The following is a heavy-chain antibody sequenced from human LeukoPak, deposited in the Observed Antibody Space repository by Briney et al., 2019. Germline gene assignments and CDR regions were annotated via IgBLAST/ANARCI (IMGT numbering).Heavy chain of an antibody. CDR2: IIPIFGTA. D-gene: IGHD6-13*01. V-gene: IGHV1-69*05. Sequence: GSSVKVSCKASGGTFSSYAISWVRQAPGQGLEWIGEIIPIFGTANYAQKFQGRVTITTDESTSTAYMELSSLRSEDTAVYYCARGIYSSSTNWFDPWGQGTLVTVSS. J-gene: IGHJ5*01. CDR1: GGTFSSYA. CDR3: ARGIYSSSTNWFDP.